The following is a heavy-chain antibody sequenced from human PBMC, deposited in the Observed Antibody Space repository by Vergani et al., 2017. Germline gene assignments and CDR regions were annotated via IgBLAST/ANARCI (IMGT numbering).Heavy chain of an antibody. CDR1: GGSISSGGYN. V-gene: IGHV4-31*03. CDR2: IYYSGST. CDR3: AREGARGLDY. J-gene: IGHJ4*02. Sequence: QVQLQESGPGLVKPSQTLSLTCTVSGGSISSGGYNWSWIPQHPGKGLEWIGYIYYSGSTYYNPSLKSRVTISVDTSKNLFSLELSSVTAADTAVYYCAREGARGLDYWGQGTLVTVSS. D-gene: IGHD1-26*01.